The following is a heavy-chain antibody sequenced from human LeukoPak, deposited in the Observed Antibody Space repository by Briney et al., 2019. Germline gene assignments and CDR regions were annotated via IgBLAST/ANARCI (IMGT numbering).Heavy chain of an antibody. D-gene: IGHD2-15*01. CDR2: IYHSGST. V-gene: IGHV4-30-2*01. CDR1: GGSISSGGYS. J-gene: IGHJ5*02. Sequence: SETLSLTCAVSGGSISSGGYSWSWIRQPPGKGLEWIGYIYHSGSTYYNPSLKSRVTISVGRSKNQFSLKLSSVTAADTAVYYCAREVDEVDNWFDPWGQGTLVTVSS. CDR3: AREVDEVDNWFDP.